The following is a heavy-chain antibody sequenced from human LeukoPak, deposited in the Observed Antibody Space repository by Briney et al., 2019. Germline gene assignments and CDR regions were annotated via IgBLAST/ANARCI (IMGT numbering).Heavy chain of an antibody. CDR1: GGSISSGDYY. V-gene: IGHV4-30-4*01. CDR3: AREAITFGGVIVLRAGLDY. Sequence: SETLSLTCTVSGGSISSGDYYWSWIRQPPGKGLEWIGYIYYSGSTYYNPSLKSRVTISVDTSKNQISLKLSSVTAADTAVYYCAREAITFGGVIVLRAGLDYWGQGTLVTVSS. J-gene: IGHJ4*02. D-gene: IGHD3-16*02. CDR2: IYYSGST.